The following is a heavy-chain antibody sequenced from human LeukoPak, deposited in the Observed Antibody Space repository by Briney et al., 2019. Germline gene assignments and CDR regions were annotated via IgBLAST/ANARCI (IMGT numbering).Heavy chain of an antibody. J-gene: IGHJ4*02. Sequence: PSGTLSLTCTVSGGSISSSSYYWGWIRQPPGKGLEWIGSIYYSGSTYYNPSLKSRVTISVDTSKNQFSLKLSSVTAADTAVYYCASDRDWNDRPYYFDYWGQGTLVTVSS. CDR2: IYYSGST. V-gene: IGHV4-39*01. CDR1: GGSISSSSYY. D-gene: IGHD1-1*01. CDR3: ASDRDWNDRPYYFDY.